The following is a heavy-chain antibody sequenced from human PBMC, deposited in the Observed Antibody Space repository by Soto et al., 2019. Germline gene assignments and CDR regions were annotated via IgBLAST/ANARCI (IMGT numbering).Heavy chain of an antibody. CDR1: GYTFTSYG. J-gene: IGHJ5*02. Sequence: GASVEISSTAYGYTFTSYGISWVRQAPGQGLEWMGWISAYNGNTNYAQKLQGRVTMTTDTSTSTAYMELRSLRSDDTAVYYCERDHIFYSSSSGRWFYTCGQG. V-gene: IGHV1-18*04. CDR2: ISAYNGNT. D-gene: IGHD6-6*01. CDR3: ERDHIFYSSSSGRWFYT.